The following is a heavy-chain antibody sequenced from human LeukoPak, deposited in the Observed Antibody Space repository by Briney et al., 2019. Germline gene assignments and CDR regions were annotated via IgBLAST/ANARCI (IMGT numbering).Heavy chain of an antibody. D-gene: IGHD3-10*01. V-gene: IGHV4-61*02. CDR3: ARRYGSGSYYRY. J-gene: IGHJ4*02. CDR2: ICSSGST. CDR1: VGLINSGSDY. Sequence: SDTVSLMCTVSVGLINSGSDYGNWIRQPGAKGLGWIGRICSSGSTSYNPSLKSRVTISVDTSKNQFSLKLNSVTAADTAVYYCARRYGSGSYYRYWGQGTLVTVSS.